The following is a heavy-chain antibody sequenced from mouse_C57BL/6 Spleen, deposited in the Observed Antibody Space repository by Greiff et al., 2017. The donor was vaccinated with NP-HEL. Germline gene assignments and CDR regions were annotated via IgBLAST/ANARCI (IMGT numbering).Heavy chain of an antibody. CDR1: GYTFTDYY. V-gene: IGHV1-26*01. CDR2: INPNNGGT. CDR3: ARGGGNYYAMDY. Sequence: EVQLQQSGPELVKPGASVKISCKASGYTFTDYYMNWVKQSHGKSLEWIGDINPNNGGTSYNQKFKGKAKLTVDKSSSTAYMELRSLTSEDSAVYYCARGGGNYYAMDYWGQGTSVTVSS. J-gene: IGHJ4*01.